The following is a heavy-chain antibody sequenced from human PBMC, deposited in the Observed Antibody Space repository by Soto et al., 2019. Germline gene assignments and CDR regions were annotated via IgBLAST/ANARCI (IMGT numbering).Heavy chain of an antibody. V-gene: IGHV1-18*01. Sequence: ASVKVSCKASGYTFTSYGISWVRQAPGQGLEWMGWISAYNGNTNYAQKLQGRVTMTTDTSTSTAYMELRSLRSDDTAVYYCARDIPATRITIFGVANYYYYMDVWGKGTTVTVSS. J-gene: IGHJ6*03. CDR1: GYTFTSYG. CDR3: ARDIPATRITIFGVANYYYYMDV. D-gene: IGHD3-3*01. CDR2: ISAYNGNT.